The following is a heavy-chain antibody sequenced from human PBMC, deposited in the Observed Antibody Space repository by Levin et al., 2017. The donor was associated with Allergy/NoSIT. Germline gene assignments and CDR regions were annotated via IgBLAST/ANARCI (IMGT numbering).Heavy chain of an antibody. D-gene: IGHD3-16*01. Sequence: SCAASGFTFSSYSMIWVRQAPGKGLEWVSCITSTSDYIYYADSVKGRFTVSRDNAKNSLYLQMNSLRAEDTAVYYCARVGGGDYYYYYVDVWGKGTTVTVSS. CDR3: ARVGGGDYYYYYVDV. CDR2: ITSTSDYI. J-gene: IGHJ6*03. V-gene: IGHV3-21*01. CDR1: GFTFSSYS.